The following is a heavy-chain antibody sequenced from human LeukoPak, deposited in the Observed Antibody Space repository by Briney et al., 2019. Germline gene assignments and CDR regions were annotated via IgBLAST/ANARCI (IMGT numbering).Heavy chain of an antibody. D-gene: IGHD2-2*01. Sequence: GGSLRLSCAASGFTFTTYCMSWVRQAPGKGMEWVASIKQDGSEKYYVDSVKGRFTISGDSAKNSLYLHMNSLRAEDTAVYYCARDGGYCSSTSCYPYFDYWGQGTLVTVSS. CDR2: IKQDGSEK. J-gene: IGHJ4*02. CDR1: GFTFTTYC. CDR3: ARDGGYCSSTSCYPYFDY. V-gene: IGHV3-7*01.